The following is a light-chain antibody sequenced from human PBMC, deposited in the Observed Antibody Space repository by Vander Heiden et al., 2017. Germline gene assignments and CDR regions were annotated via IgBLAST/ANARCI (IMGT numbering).Light chain of an antibody. CDR3: QGDDTLRWT. V-gene: IGKV1-33*01. CDR1: QDISNY. CDR2: DAS. Sequence: DIQMTQSPSSLSASVGDRVTITCQASQDISNYLNWYQQKPGKAPKLLIYDASNLETGVPSTSRGSGSASDFTFSIRSLLLEDFATYYCQGDDTLRWTFGQGTKVEIK. J-gene: IGKJ1*01.